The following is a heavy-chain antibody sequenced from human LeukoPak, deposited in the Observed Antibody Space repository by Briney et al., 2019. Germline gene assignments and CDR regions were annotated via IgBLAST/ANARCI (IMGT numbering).Heavy chain of an antibody. J-gene: IGHJ6*02. CDR2: IKSKSDGGTT. CDR3: TRGYNYGMDV. CDR1: GFTFSNAW. Sequence: GGSLRLSCAAPGFTFSNAWMSWVRQAPGKGLEWVGRIKSKSDGGTTDYTTPVKGRFTTSRDDSKNTLYLQMNSLKTEDTAIYYCTRGYNYGMDVWGQGTTVTVSS. D-gene: IGHD5-18*01. V-gene: IGHV3-15*01.